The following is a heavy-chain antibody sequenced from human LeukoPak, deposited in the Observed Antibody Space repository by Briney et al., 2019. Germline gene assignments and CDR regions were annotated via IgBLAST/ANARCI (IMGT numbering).Heavy chain of an antibody. J-gene: IGHJ4*02. Sequence: GGSLRLSCVASGFTFSSNGMHWVRQAPGKGLEWVTFIQYDGSKKYYADPVKGRFTISRDNSKNTLYLEMNSLRAEDTAVYYCAKDIGSYYGYWGQGILVTVSS. CDR3: AKDIGSYYGY. D-gene: IGHD3-10*01. V-gene: IGHV3-30*02. CDR2: IQYDGSKK. CDR1: GFTFSSNG.